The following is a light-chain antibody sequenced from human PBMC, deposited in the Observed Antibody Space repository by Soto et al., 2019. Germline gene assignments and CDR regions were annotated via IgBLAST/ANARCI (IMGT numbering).Light chain of an antibody. CDR1: SGFVGSFSL. Sequence: QSALAQPATVSGSPGQTITISCTGTSGFVGSFSLVSWYQQHPGKAPKVMISEGHRRPSGVPDRFSASSSLNSASLTISGLQADYEADYYCCLYVGATAYVFGSGPKVTVL. V-gene: IGLV2-23*01. CDR3: CLYVGATAYV. J-gene: IGLJ1*01. CDR2: EGH.